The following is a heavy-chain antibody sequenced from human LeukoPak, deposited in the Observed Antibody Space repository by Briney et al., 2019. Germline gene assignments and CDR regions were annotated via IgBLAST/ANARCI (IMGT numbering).Heavy chain of an antibody. V-gene: IGHV4-4*07. D-gene: IGHD5-18*01. CDR3: VRDCTRNSYAVAEFFHP. J-gene: IGHJ1*01. CDR2: IYANGGT. CDR1: GGSISGYY. Sequence: SETLSLTCTVSGGSISGYYWNWIRQSAGKGLEWIGRIYANGGTNYNPSLRSRVSMSVDTSKNQFSLKLTSVIAADTAIYYCVRDCTRNSYAVAEFFHPWGQGTLVSVSS.